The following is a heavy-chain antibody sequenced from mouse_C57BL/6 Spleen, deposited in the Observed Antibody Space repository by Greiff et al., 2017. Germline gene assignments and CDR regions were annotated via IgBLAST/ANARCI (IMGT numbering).Heavy chain of an antibody. D-gene: IGHD1-1*01. V-gene: IGHV2-3*01. J-gene: IGHJ4*01. CDR2: IWGDGST. CDR3: AKHHAFNATGKGLYAMDY. CDR1: GFSLTSYG. Sequence: QVQLKESGPGLVAPSQSLSITCTVSGFSLTSYGVSWVRQPPGKGLEWLGVIWGDGSTNYHSALISRLSISKDNSKSQVFLKLNSLQTDDTATYYCAKHHAFNATGKGLYAMDYWGQGTSVTVSS.